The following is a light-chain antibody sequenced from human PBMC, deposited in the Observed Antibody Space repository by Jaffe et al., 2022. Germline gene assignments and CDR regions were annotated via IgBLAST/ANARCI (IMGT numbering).Light chain of an antibody. V-gene: IGKV1-5*03. Sequence: DIQMTQSPSTLSASVGDRVTITCRASQSISSWLAWYQQKPGKAPKLLIYKASSLQSGVPSRFSGSGSGTEFTLTISSLQPDDSATYYCQQYNSYPWTFGRGTKVEIK. CDR3: QQYNSYPWT. CDR2: KAS. CDR1: QSISSW. J-gene: IGKJ1*01.